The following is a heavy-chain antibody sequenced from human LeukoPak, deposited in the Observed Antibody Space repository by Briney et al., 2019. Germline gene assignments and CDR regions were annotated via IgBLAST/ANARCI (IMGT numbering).Heavy chain of an antibody. J-gene: IGHJ6*03. CDR1: GYSFTNYW. D-gene: IGHD4/OR15-4a*01. CDR3: ARGFYGGYYYYYYMDV. V-gene: IGHV5-51*01. Sequence: GESLKISCKGSGYSFTNYWIGWVRQMPGKGLEWMGIIYPGDSDTRYSPSFQGQVTISADRSISTAYLQWSSLKAPDTAMYYCARGFYGGYYYYYYMDVWGKGTTVTVSS. CDR2: IYPGDSDT.